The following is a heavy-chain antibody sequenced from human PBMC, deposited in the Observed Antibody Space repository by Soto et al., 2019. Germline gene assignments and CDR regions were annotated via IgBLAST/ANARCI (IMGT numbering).Heavy chain of an antibody. D-gene: IGHD1-26*01. Sequence: GASVKVSCKSSGGTFSSHSINCVRQAPGQGLEWMGGIIPIFGPANFAKNFRGRVTITADESTTTAYMELSSLTSEHTAVYYCATGSLTSTGGRIGYHYNAMDVWGQGTTVTVSS. CDR2: IIPIFGPA. J-gene: IGHJ6*02. V-gene: IGHV1-69*13. CDR3: ATGSLTSTGGRIGYHYNAMDV. CDR1: GGTFSSHS.